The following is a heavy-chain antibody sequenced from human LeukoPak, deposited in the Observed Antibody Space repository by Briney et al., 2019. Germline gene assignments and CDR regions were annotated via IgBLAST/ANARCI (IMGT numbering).Heavy chain of an antibody. CDR3: ATGRELLDY. V-gene: IGHV3-33*05. CDR1: GFTFSSYG. D-gene: IGHD1-26*01. J-gene: IGHJ4*02. CDR2: ISYDGSNK. Sequence: TGGSLRLSCAASGFTFSSYGMHWVRQAPGKGLEWVAVISYDGSNKYYADSVKGRFTISRDNSKNTLYLQMNSLRAEDTAVYYCATGRELLDYWGQGTLVTVSS.